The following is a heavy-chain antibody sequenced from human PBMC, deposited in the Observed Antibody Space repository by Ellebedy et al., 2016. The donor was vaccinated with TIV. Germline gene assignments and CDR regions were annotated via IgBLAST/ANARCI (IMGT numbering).Heavy chain of an antibody. CDR2: LDVRVGST. CDR3: ASVPSAGADF. Sequence: ASVKVSCKASGYTFTKYYFHWIRQAPGQGLEWMGVLDVRVGSTVYAQRVQGRVTMTRDTSTRTVYMELTSLRSEDTAVYYCASVPSAGADFWGQGTLVTVSS. D-gene: IGHD4-17*01. V-gene: IGHV1-46*01. J-gene: IGHJ5*01. CDR1: GYTFTKYY.